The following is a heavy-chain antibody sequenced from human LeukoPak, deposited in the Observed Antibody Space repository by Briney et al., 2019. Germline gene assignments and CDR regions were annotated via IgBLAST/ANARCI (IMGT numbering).Heavy chain of an antibody. CDR2: FDPEDGET. Sequence: ASVKVSCKVSGYTLTELSMHWVRQAPGKGLEWMGGFDPEDGETIYAQKFQGRVTMTEDTSTDTAYMELSSLRSEDTAVYYCATVSVGNYYDYVWGSYHRVNWFDPWGQGTLVTVSS. CDR3: ATVSVGNYYDYVWGSYHRVNWFDP. CDR1: GYTLTELS. J-gene: IGHJ5*02. D-gene: IGHD3-16*01. V-gene: IGHV1-24*01.